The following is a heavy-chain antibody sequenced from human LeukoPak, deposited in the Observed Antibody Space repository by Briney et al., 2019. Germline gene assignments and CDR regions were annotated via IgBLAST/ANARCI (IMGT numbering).Heavy chain of an antibody. J-gene: IGHJ3*02. CDR1: GGTFSSYA. CDR3: ARPIIGAYCGGDCYDAFDI. CDR2: IIPIFGTA. Sequence: SVKVSCKASGGTFSSYAISWVRQAPGQGLEWMGGIIPIFGTANYAQKFQGRVTITADESTSTAYMELSSLRSEDTAVYYCARPIIGAYCGGDCYDAFDIWGQGTMVTVSS. V-gene: IGHV1-69*13. D-gene: IGHD2-21*02.